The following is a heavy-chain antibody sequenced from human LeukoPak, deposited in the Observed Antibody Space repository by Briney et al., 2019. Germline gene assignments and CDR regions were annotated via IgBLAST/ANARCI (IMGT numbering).Heavy chain of an antibody. V-gene: IGHV1-2*02. J-gene: IGHJ6*03. CDR1: GYTFTGYY. CDR3: ARGRVDTAMVYYYYYYMDV. CDR2: INPNSGGT. D-gene: IGHD5-18*01. Sequence: GASVKLSCKASGYTFTGYYMHWVRQAPGQGLEWMGWINPNSGGTNYAQKFQGRVTMTRDTSISTAYMELSRLRSDDTAVYYCARGRVDTAMVYYYYYYMDVWGKGTTVTVSS.